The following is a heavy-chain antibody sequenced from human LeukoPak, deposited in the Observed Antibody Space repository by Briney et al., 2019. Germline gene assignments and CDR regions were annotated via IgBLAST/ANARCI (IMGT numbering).Heavy chain of an antibody. CDR2: INPNSGDT. CDR3: ARDPRGTYDY. D-gene: IGHD5-12*01. Sequence: ASLTVSSKPSGYSFTAAYNIHWLRQAPGQGPEFMGWINPNSGDTRYAQKFQGRVTVTRDTVISTAYMELNSLTSDDTAVYYCARDPRGTYDYWGQGTLVTVSS. V-gene: IGHV1-2*02. CDR1: GYSFTAAYN. J-gene: IGHJ4*02.